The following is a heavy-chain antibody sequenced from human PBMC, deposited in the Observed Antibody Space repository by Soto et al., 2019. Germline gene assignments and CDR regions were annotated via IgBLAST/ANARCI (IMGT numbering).Heavy chain of an antibody. CDR3: AREYSNSPEACYS. J-gene: IGHJ5*01. D-gene: IGHD1-26*01. CDR2: IYSSGRT. CDR1: GGSVNGADSY. Sequence: LSLTCTVSGGSVNGADSYLSWIRPPPGKGLEWIGYIYSSGRTNYNPPLMSRVTISLDTSRNQFSLKLSSVTAADTAVFSCAREYSNSPEACYSGGQGTLVTVSS. V-gene: IGHV4-61*08.